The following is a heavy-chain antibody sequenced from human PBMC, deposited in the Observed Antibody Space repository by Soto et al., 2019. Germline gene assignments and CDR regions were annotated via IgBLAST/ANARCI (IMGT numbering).Heavy chain of an antibody. CDR3: AKASRTGRYFDY. J-gene: IGHJ4*02. V-gene: IGHV3-43*01. D-gene: IGHD3-9*01. CDR1: GFTFDDYT. CDR2: ISWDGGST. Sequence: VQLVESGGVVVQPGGSLRLSCAASGFTFDDYTMHWVRQAPGKGLEWVSLISWDGGSTYYADSVKGRFTISRDNSKNSLYLQMNSLRTEDTALYYCAKASRTGRYFDYWGQGTLVTVSS.